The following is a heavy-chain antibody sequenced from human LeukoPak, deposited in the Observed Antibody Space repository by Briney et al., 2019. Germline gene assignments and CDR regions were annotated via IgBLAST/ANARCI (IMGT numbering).Heavy chain of an antibody. CDR3: ARMMYYDILTGYYTGLDY. J-gene: IGHJ4*02. V-gene: IGHV4-34*01. CDR2: INHSGST. Sequence: PSETLSLTCAVYGGSFSGYYWSWIRQPPGKGLEWIGEINHSGSTNYNPSLKSRVTISVDTSKNQFSLKLSSVTAADTAVYHCARMMYYDILTGYYTGLDYWGQGTLVTVSS. D-gene: IGHD3-9*01. CDR1: GGSFSGYY.